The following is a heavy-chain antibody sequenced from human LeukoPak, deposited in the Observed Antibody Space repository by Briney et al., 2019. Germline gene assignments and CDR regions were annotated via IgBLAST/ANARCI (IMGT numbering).Heavy chain of an antibody. Sequence: GESLQISCKGSGYSFTSYWIGWVRQMPGKGLEWMGIIYPGDSDTRFSPSFQGQVTISADKSISTAYLQWSSLKASDTAMYYCCLGYCSGGSCYGGYYFDYWGQGTLVTVSS. V-gene: IGHV5-51*01. CDR2: IYPGDSDT. CDR1: GYSFTSYW. J-gene: IGHJ4*02. CDR3: CLGYCSGGSCYGGYYFDY. D-gene: IGHD2-15*01.